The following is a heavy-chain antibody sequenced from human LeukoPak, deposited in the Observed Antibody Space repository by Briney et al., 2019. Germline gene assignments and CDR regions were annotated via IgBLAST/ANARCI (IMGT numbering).Heavy chain of an antibody. D-gene: IGHD3-10*01. CDR3: ARNYGSGSYENWFDP. V-gene: IGHV1-2*04. CDR2: INPNSGGT. J-gene: IGHJ5*02. CDR1: GYTFTGYY. Sequence: AASVKVSCKASGYTFTGYYMHWVRQAPGQGLEWMGWINPNSGGTNYAQKFQGWVTMTRDTSISTAYMELSRLRSDDTAVYYCARNYGSGSYENWFDPWGQGTLVTVSS.